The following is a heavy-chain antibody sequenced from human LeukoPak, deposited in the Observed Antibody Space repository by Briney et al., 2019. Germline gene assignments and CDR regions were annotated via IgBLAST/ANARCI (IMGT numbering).Heavy chain of an antibody. CDR1: GGSISNYY. CDR2: IYNSGST. J-gene: IGHJ4*02. V-gene: IGHV4-59*01. Sequence: KPSETLSLTCTVSGGSISNYYWSWIRQFPGKGLERTGYIYNSGSTNYNPSLKSRVTISKDTSKNQFSLKLSSVTAADTAVYYCARVGAAMDNFDYWGQGTLVTVSS. D-gene: IGHD5-18*01. CDR3: ARVGAAMDNFDY.